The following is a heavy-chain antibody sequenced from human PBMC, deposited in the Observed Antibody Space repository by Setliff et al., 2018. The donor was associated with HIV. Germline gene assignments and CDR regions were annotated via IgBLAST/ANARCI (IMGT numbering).Heavy chain of an antibody. D-gene: IGHD2-15*01. V-gene: IGHV4-31*03. CDR2: IYYSGST. CDR1: GGSISSGGYY. J-gene: IGHJ5*02. CDR3: ARRRCSAASCPDNSWNWLDP. Sequence: KPSETLSLTCTVSGGSISSGGYYWSWIRQHPGKGLEWIGYIYYSGSTYYNPSLKSRVTISVDTSENQFSLKLTSVTAADTAMYFCARRRCSAASCPDNSWNWLDPWGQGTLVTVSS.